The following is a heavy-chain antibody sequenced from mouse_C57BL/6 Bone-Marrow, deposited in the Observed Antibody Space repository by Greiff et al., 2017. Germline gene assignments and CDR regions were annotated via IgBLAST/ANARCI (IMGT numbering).Heavy chain of an antibody. Sequence: QVQLQQSGAELVRPGASVTLSCKASGYTFTDYEMHWVKQTPVHGLEWIGAIDPETGGTAYNQKFKGKAILTADKSSSTAYMELRSLTSEDSAVYYCTRSNWDYFDYWGQGTTLTVSS. CDR3: TRSNWDYFDY. D-gene: IGHD4-1*02. V-gene: IGHV1-15*01. J-gene: IGHJ2*01. CDR2: IDPETGGT. CDR1: GYTFTDYE.